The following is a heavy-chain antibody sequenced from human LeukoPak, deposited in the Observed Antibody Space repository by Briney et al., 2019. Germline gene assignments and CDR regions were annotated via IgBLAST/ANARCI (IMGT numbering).Heavy chain of an antibody. J-gene: IGHJ4*02. V-gene: IGHV4-38-2*02. CDR1: GYSISIGYY. Sequence: SETLSLTCAISGYSISIGYYWGWIRQSPGKGLECIGIIYHGGTTHYNPSLKSRVTISVDTSKNQLSLKLSSVTAADTAVYYCARDVRGFDYWGQGTLVTVSS. CDR2: IYHGGTT. CDR3: ARDVRGFDY. D-gene: IGHD3-10*01.